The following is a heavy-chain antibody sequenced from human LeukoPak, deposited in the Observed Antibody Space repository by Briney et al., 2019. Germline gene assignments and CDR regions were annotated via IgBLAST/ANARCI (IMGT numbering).Heavy chain of an antibody. CDR2: ISSSSSYT. V-gene: IGHV3-11*03. J-gene: IGHJ4*02. D-gene: IGHD4-23*01. CDR3: ASVSVVTRHLDY. CDR1: GFTFSDYY. Sequence: PGGSLRLSCAAAGFTFSDYYMSWIRQAPGKGLEGVSYISSSSSYTNYADSVKGRFTISRDNAKNSLYLQMNSLRAEDTAVYYCASVSVVTRHLDYWGQGTLVTVSS.